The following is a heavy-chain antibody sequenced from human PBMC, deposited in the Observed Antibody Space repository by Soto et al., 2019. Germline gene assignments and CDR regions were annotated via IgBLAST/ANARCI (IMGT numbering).Heavy chain of an antibody. Sequence: GGSLRLSCAASGFTFSSYWMNWVRQAPGKGLEWVANIKQDGSEKYYVDSVKGRFTISRDNAKNSLYLQMNSLRAEDTAVYYCSSMIASRFDYWGQGTLVTVSS. CDR1: GFTFSSYW. D-gene: IGHD2-21*01. CDR2: IKQDGSEK. V-gene: IGHV3-7*01. J-gene: IGHJ4*02. CDR3: SSMIASRFDY.